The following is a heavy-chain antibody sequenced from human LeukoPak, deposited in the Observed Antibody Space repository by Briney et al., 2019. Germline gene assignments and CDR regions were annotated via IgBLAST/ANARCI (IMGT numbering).Heavy chain of an antibody. Sequence: PGGSLRLSCAASGFTFSSYWMHWVRQAPGKGLEWVSVISGSGSSTYYADSVKGRFTISRDDSKNTLYLQMNSLRAEDTAVYFCAKDSASYGRFDYWGQGTLVTVSS. CDR3: AKDSASYGRFDY. V-gene: IGHV3-23*01. D-gene: IGHD5-18*01. J-gene: IGHJ4*02. CDR2: ISGSGSST. CDR1: GFTFSSYW.